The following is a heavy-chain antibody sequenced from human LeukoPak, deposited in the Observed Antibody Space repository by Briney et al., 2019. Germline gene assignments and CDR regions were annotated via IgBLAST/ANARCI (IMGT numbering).Heavy chain of an antibody. D-gene: IGHD3-22*01. CDR1: GGTFSSYA. CDR2: IIPIFGTA. J-gene: IGHJ3*02. Sequence: SVKVSCKASGGTFSSYAISWVQQAPGQGLEWMGGIIPIFGTANYAQKFQGRVTITADESTSTAYMELSSLRSEDTAVYYCARDMLDKYYDSSGYYGAFDIWGQGTMVTVSS. CDR3: ARDMLDKYYDSSGYYGAFDI. V-gene: IGHV1-69*01.